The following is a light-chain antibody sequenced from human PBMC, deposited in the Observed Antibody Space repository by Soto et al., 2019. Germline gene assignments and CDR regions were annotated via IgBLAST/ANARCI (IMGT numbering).Light chain of an antibody. CDR3: QQSYSNPLT. Sequence: IQMTQLPSSLSASVGDRVTITCRASQSLNTNLNWYQQKPGKAPNLLIYAASTLQSGAPSRFSGSGSGTDFTLSISSLQPEDSATYYCQQSYSNPLTFGGGTKGDIK. V-gene: IGKV1-39*01. CDR2: AAS. CDR1: QSLNTN. J-gene: IGKJ4*01.